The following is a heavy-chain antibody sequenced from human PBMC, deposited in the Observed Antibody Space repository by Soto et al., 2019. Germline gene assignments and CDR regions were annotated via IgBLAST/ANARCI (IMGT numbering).Heavy chain of an antibody. V-gene: IGHV3-23*01. CDR2: ITGSGGNT. D-gene: IGHD3-22*01. CDR3: ANVDDRSGHYYDPFDY. CDR1: GFTFSSYA. Sequence: EVQLLESGGGLVQPGGSLRLSCAASGFTFSSYAMSWDRQAPGKGLVWVSVITGSGGNTYYADSGKGRFTISRDNSKETLYLQMNNLSADDTAVYYCANVDDRSGHYYDPFDYWGQGTLVMVSS. J-gene: IGHJ4*02.